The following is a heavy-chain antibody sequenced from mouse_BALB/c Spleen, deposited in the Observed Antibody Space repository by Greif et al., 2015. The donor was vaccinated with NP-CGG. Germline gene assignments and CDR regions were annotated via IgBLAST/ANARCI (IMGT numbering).Heavy chain of an antibody. J-gene: IGHJ4*01. Sequence: QVQLQQPEAELARPGASVKMSCKASGYTFTSYTMHWVKQRPGQGLEWIGYINPSSGYTNYNQKFKDKATLTADKSSSTAYMQLSSLTSEDSAVYYCARYYGSSYAMDYWGQGTSVTVSS. CDR1: GYTFTSYT. D-gene: IGHD1-1*01. CDR3: ARYYGSSYAMDY. V-gene: IGHV1-4*01. CDR2: INPSSGYT.